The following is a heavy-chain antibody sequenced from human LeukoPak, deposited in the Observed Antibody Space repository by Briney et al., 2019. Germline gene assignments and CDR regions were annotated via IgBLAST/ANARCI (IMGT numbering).Heavy chain of an antibody. Sequence: PGRSLRPSCAASGFTLSSYWMYWVRHAPGRGLVWVSRMNSDGSSTSYADSVKGRFTISRDNAKNTLYLQMDSLRVEDTAVYYCARGGRYSYNWYVDYWGQGTLVTVSS. CDR2: MNSDGSST. V-gene: IGHV3-74*01. CDR3: ARGGRYSYNWYVDY. J-gene: IGHJ4*02. CDR1: GFTLSSYW. D-gene: IGHD1-1*01.